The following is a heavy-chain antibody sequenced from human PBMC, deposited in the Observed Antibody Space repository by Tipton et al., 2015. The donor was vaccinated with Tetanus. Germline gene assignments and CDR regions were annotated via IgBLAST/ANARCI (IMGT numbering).Heavy chain of an antibody. D-gene: IGHD6-19*01. CDR3: ARNYNSGWYSGGKGWFDP. CDR2: IYYNGNT. Sequence: LRLSCTVSGGSVSNSFYLWGWIRQPPGKGLEWIGNIYYNGNTYYNPSLKSRVNISVDTSKNQFSLKLRSVTAADTAVYYCARNYNSGWYSGGKGWFDPWGQGTLVTVSS. J-gene: IGHJ5*02. V-gene: IGHV4-39*01. CDR1: GGSVSNSFYL.